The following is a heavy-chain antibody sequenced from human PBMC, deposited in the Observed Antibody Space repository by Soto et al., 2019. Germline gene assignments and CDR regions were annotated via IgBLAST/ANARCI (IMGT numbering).Heavy chain of an antibody. CDR3: ARDRHQYSSSFYYFDY. D-gene: IGHD6-13*01. CDR2: INHSGST. V-gene: IGHV4-34*01. CDR1: GGSFSGYY. Sequence: PSETLSLTCAVYGGSFSGYYWNWIRQPPGKGLEWIGEINHSGSTNYNPSLKSRVTISVDTSKNQFSLKLSSVTAADTAVYYCARDRHQYSSSFYYFDYWGQGTLVTVSS. J-gene: IGHJ4*02.